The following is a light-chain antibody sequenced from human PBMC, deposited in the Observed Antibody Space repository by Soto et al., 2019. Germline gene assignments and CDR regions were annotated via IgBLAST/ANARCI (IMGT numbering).Light chain of an antibody. J-gene: IGKJ1*01. CDR1: RSIDRW. CDR2: DAS. Sequence: DIQMTQSPSTLSASIGDRVTITCRASRSIDRWLAWYHQKPGKAPKVLIWDASSLQRGVPSRFSGSGSGTEFTLTISSLQPDDFATYYCQQYNGYSTWTFGQGTKVDIK. CDR3: QQYNGYSTWT. V-gene: IGKV1-5*01.